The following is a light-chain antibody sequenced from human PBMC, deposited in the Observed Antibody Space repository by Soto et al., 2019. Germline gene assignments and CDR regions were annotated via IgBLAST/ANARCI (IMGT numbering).Light chain of an antibody. J-gene: IGKJ1*01. CDR2: GAS. Sequence: EIVMTQSPVTLSVSPGERGTLSCRASQSVGSNLAWYQQRCGQPPRLLVFGASTRATGIPARFSGSGSGTEFTLTISRLQSEDFAVYYCHQYDSWPETFGQGTKVESK. V-gene: IGKV3-15*01. CDR1: QSVGSN. CDR3: HQYDSWPET.